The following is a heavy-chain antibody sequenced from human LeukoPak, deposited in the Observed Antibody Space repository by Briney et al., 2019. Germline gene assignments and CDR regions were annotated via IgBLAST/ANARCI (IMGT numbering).Heavy chain of an antibody. CDR1: GYTFTSYA. Sequence: SVKVSCKASGYTFTSYAMHWVRQAPGQGLEWMGGIIPIFGTANYAQKFQGRVTITADESTSTAYMELSSLRSEDTAVYYCARDGYHDTERNWFDPWGQGTLVTVSS. V-gene: IGHV1-69*13. J-gene: IGHJ5*02. CDR3: ARDGYHDTERNWFDP. CDR2: IIPIFGTA. D-gene: IGHD5-12*01.